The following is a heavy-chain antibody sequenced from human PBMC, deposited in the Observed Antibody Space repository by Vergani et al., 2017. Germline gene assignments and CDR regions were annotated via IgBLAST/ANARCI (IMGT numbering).Heavy chain of an antibody. Sequence: EVQLLESGGGLVQPGGSLRLSRAASGFTFSSYAMSWVRQAPGKGLEWVSAISGSGGSTYYADSVKGRFTISRDNSKNTLYLQMNSLRAEDTAVYYCATETIEFIVGATGHYFDYWGQGTLVTVSS. V-gene: IGHV3-23*01. CDR1: GFTFSSYA. CDR3: ATETIEFIVGATGHYFDY. CDR2: ISGSGGST. D-gene: IGHD1-26*01. J-gene: IGHJ4*02.